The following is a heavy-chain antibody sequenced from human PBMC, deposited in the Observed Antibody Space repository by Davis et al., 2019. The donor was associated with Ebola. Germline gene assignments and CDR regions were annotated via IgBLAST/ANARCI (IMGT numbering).Heavy chain of an antibody. CDR1: GFTFSSYA. Sequence: GESLKISCAASGFTFSSYAMHWVRQAPGKGLEWVAVISYDGSNKYYADSVKGRFTISRDNSKNTLYLQMNSLRAEDTAVYYCARDLYYYDSSGYYWPGEYWGQGTLVTVSS. J-gene: IGHJ4*02. D-gene: IGHD3-22*01. V-gene: IGHV3-30-3*01. CDR3: ARDLYYYDSSGYYWPGEY. CDR2: ISYDGSNK.